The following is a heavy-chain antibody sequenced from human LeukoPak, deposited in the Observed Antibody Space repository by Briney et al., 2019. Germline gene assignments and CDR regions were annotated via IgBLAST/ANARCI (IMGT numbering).Heavy chain of an antibody. CDR1: GGSISSNSYY. J-gene: IGHJ4*02. Sequence: SETLSLTCTVSGGSISSNSYYWGWIRQPPGKGLEWTGSIYYSGRTYYNPPLKSRTTISVDTSKNQFSLKLNSVTAADTAVYYCARHRRDGYNSEPGSFDYWGQGALVTVSS. V-gene: IGHV4-39*01. CDR2: IYYSGRT. CDR3: ARHRRDGYNSEPGSFDY. D-gene: IGHD5-24*01.